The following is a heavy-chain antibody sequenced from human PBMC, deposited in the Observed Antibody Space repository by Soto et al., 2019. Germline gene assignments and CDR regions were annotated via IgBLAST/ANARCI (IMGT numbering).Heavy chain of an antibody. CDR3: ASARWYDAFDV. CDR2: IFHGGNT. D-gene: IGHD2-15*01. V-gene: IGHV4-38-2*01. J-gene: IGHJ3*01. CDR1: GFFISSGNY. Sequence: PSENLSLTCAGSGFFISSGNYWGWIRKPPGKGLEWIGSIFHGGNTYYNPSLKSRVTISVDMSKNQFSLKLHSVTAADTAVYYCASARWYDAFDVWGQGTVVTVSS.